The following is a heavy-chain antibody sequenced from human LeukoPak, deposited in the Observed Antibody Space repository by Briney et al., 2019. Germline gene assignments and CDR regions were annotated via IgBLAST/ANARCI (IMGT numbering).Heavy chain of an antibody. CDR2: IIPIFGTA. CDR1: GGTFSSYA. J-gene: IGHJ4*02. D-gene: IGHD1-26*01. CDR3: ARERITSGGSYGRGGWVDY. V-gene: IGHV1-69*01. Sequence: SVKVSCKASGGTFSSYAISWVRQAPGQGLEWMGGIIPIFGTANYAQKFQGRVTITADESTSTAYMELSSLRSEVTAVYYCARERITSGGSYGRGGWVDYWGQGTLVTVSS.